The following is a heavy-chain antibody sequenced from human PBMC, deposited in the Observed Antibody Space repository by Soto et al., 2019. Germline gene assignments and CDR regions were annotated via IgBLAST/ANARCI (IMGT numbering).Heavy chain of an antibody. CDR1: GGSISSDDYY. CDR2: IHSSGSI. V-gene: IGHV4-30-4*01. D-gene: IGHD3-22*01. J-gene: IGHJ1*01. CDR3: ARDLDGLHDDTSGPFPRPG. Sequence: SETLSLTCTVSGGSISSDDYYWSWIRQAPGRGLEWIGYIHSSGSIYYNPSLKSRATMSIDTAGNQFSLKVSSVTVADTAVYYCARDLDGLHDDTSGPFPRPGWGQGALVTVSS.